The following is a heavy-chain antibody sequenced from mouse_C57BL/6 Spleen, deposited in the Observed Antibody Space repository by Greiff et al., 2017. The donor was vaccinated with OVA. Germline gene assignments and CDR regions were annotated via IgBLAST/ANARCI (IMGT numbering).Heavy chain of an antibody. D-gene: IGHD1-1*01. Sequence: VQLQQSGAELVKPGASVKISCKASGYTFTDYYINWVKQRPGQGLEWIGKIGPGSGSTYYNEKFKGKATLTADKSSSTAYMQLSSLTSEDSAVYFCAKRRSNYYGSSGGYFDVWGTGTTVTVSS. CDR3: AKRRSNYYGSSGGYFDV. V-gene: IGHV1-77*01. CDR2: IGPGSGST. CDR1: GYTFTDYY. J-gene: IGHJ1*03.